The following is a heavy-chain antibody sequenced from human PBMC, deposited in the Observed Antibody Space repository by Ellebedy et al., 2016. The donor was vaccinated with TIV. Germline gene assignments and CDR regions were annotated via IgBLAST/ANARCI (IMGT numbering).Heavy chain of an antibody. CDR1: GYTFTSYG. CDR3: AREMGDTAMGDYYYYYYGMDV. J-gene: IGHJ6*02. Sequence: ASVKVSCKASGYTFTSYGISWVRQAPGQGLEWMGWISAYNGNTNYAQKLQGRVTMTTDTSTSTAYMELRSLRSEDTAVYYCAREMGDTAMGDYYYYYYGMDVWGQGTTVTVSS. CDR2: ISAYNGNT. V-gene: IGHV1-18*04. D-gene: IGHD5-18*01.